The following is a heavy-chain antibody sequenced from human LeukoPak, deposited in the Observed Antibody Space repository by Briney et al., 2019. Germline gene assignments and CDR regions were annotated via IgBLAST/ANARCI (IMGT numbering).Heavy chain of an antibody. CDR3: ARHGRGSCSGGSCYHQDY. Sequence: ESLKISCEGSGYSFISYWIGWVRQMPGKGLERMGIIYPGDSDTRYSPSFQGQVTISADKSTSTAYLQWSGLKASDSAMYYCARHGRGSCSGGSCYHQDYWGQGTLVTVSS. D-gene: IGHD2-15*01. J-gene: IGHJ4*02. V-gene: IGHV5-51*01. CDR2: IYPGDSDT. CDR1: GYSFISYW.